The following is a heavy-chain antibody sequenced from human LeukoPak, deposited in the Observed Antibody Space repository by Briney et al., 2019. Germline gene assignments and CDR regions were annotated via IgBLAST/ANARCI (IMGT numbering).Heavy chain of an antibody. Sequence: KPSQTLSLTCTVSGGSINSGDYYWSWIRQPPGKGLEWIGYIYYSGNTYYHPSLQSRVTISVDTSKNQFSLKLSSVTAADTAVYYCARAMTTVTTDWFDPWGQGTLVTVSS. CDR3: ARAMTTVTTDWFDP. CDR1: GGSINSGDYY. D-gene: IGHD4-17*01. V-gene: IGHV4-30-4*01. CDR2: IYYSGNT. J-gene: IGHJ5*02.